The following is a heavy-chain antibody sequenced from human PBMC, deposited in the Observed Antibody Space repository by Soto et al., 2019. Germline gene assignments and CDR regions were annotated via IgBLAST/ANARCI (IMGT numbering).Heavy chain of an antibody. CDR3: ARQGVAGTYYYYGMDV. D-gene: IGHD6-19*01. V-gene: IGHV4-39*01. Sequence: PSETLSLTCTVSGGSISSSSYYWGWIRQPPGKGLEWIGSIYYSGSTYYNPSLKSRVTISVDTSKNQFSLKLSSVTAADTAVYYCARQGVAGTYYYYGMDVWGQGTTVTVSS. CDR2: IYYSGST. CDR1: GGSISSSSYY. J-gene: IGHJ6*02.